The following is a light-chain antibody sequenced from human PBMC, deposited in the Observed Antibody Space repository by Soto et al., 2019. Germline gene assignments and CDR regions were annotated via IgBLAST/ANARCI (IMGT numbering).Light chain of an antibody. CDR2: DAS. CDR1: QRVDQD. Sequence: ERAMTQSPATLSVSPGNRATLACRASQRVDQDLAWNQQKPGQPPMLLISDASTRATGIPARFSGSQSGTECNLTLSSLLSEDVAVYACQQYNNWPLPVGGGTKGEIK. V-gene: IGKV3D-15*01. J-gene: IGKJ4*01. CDR3: QQYNNWPLP.